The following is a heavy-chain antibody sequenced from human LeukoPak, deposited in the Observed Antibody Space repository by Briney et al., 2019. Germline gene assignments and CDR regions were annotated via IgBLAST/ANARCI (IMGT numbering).Heavy chain of an antibody. J-gene: IGHJ4*02. Sequence: SETLSLTCTVSGGSISSSSYYWGWIRQPPGKGLEWIGSIYYSGSTYYNPFLKSRVTISVDTSKNQFSLKLSSVTAADTAVYYSARRSGNRGSLDYWGQGTLVTVSS. CDR3: ARRSGNRGSLDY. V-gene: IGHV4-39*01. CDR1: GGSISSSSYY. D-gene: IGHD3-3*01. CDR2: IYYSGST.